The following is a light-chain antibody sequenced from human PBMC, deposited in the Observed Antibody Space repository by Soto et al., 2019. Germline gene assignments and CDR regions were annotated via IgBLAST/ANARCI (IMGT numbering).Light chain of an antibody. CDR3: QSYDSTLSTSEVV. CDR2: GNN. Sequence: QSVLTQPPSVSGAPGQTVTISCTGSSSNIGSGYDVHWYQQLPGTAPKLLISGNNNRPSGVPDRFSGSKSGTSASLAISGLQAEDEADYYCQSYDSTLSTSEVVFGGGTKLTVL. CDR1: SSNIGSGYD. J-gene: IGLJ2*01. V-gene: IGLV1-40*01.